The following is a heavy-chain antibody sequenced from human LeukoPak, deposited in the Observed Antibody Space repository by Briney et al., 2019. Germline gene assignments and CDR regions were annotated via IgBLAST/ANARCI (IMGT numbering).Heavy chain of an antibody. J-gene: IGHJ4*02. D-gene: IGHD3-10*01. V-gene: IGHV4-34*01. CDR3: ARRRWGYGSGSYDY. CDR1: GGSLSDYY. Sequence: SETLSLTCTVYGGSLSDYYWTWIRQPPGKGLEWIGEINHSGSTTNYNPSLKNRVTISVDMSKNQFSLRLISVTGADAAVYYCARRRWGYGSGSYDYWGQGTLVTVSS. CDR2: INHSGSTT.